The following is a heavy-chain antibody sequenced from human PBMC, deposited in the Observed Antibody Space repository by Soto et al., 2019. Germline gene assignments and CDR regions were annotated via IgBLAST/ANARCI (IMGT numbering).Heavy chain of an antibody. Sequence: EVQLLESGGGLVQPGGSLRLSCVASGFTFSSYAMSWVRQAPGKGLEWVSAISGSGGSTYYADSVKGRFTISRDNSKNTLYLQMNSLRAEDTAVYYCANKPPGVVPASRVKDYYYYGMDVWGQGTTVTVSS. CDR2: ISGSGGST. CDR3: ANKPPGVVPASRVKDYYYYGMDV. V-gene: IGHV3-23*01. D-gene: IGHD2-2*01. CDR1: GFTFSSYA. J-gene: IGHJ6*02.